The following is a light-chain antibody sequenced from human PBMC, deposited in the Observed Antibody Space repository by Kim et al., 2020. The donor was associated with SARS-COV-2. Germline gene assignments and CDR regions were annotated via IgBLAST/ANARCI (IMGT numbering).Light chain of an antibody. Sequence: SYELTQPPSVSLAPGKTATITCGGNKVGSKSLHWYQQKPGQAPVLVISYDSDRPSGIPERFSGSNSGNKATLTISGVEAGDEADYYCQVWDNDLAVLGGGTQLTVL. CDR3: QVWDNDLAV. CDR1: KVGSKS. CDR2: YDS. V-gene: IGLV3-21*04. J-gene: IGLJ2*01.